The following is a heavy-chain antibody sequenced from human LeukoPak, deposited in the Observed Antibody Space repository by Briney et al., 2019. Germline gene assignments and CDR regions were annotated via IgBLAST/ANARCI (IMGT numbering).Heavy chain of an antibody. Sequence: EASVKVSCKASGYTFTSYGISWVRQAPGQGLEWMGWISAYNGNTNYAQKLQGRVTMTTDTSTSTAYMELRSLRSDDTAVYYCASLNYGDYYFDYWGQGTLVTVSS. D-gene: IGHD4-17*01. V-gene: IGHV1-18*01. J-gene: IGHJ4*02. CDR3: ASLNYGDYYFDY. CDR2: ISAYNGNT. CDR1: GYTFTSYG.